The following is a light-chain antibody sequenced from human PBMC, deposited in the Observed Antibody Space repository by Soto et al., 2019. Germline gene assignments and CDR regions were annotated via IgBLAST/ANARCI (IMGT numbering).Light chain of an antibody. CDR3: CSYTSSSTLV. V-gene: IGLV2-14*01. J-gene: IGLJ2*01. CDR2: EVS. Sequence: QSALTQPASVSGSPGQSITISCIGTSSDVGDYHYVSWYQQHPGKIPKLMIYEVSNRPSGVSNRFSGSKSGNTASLTISGLQAEDEADYYCCSYTSSSTLVFGGGAKLTVL. CDR1: SSDVGDYHY.